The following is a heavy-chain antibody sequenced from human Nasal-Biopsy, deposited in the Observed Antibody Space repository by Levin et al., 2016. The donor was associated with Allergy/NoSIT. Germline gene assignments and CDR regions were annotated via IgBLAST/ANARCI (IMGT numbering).Heavy chain of an antibody. CDR2: IKGDGSEK. CDR3: ARYNSDWGCLDS. V-gene: IGHV3-7*03. J-gene: IGHJ5*01. CDR1: GFTFSSYW. Sequence: GESLKISCVASGFTFSSYWMSWVRHVPGRGLECVANIKGDGSEKNSVDSVKGRFTVSRDNAKNSLYLQMNSLRGEDTALYYCARYNSDWGCLDSWGQGTLVTGLL. D-gene: IGHD2-8*02.